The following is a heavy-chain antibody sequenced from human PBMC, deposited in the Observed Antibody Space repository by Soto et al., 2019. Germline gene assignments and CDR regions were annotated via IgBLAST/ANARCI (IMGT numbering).Heavy chain of an antibody. J-gene: IGHJ3*01. V-gene: IGHV1-8*01. D-gene: IGHD1-26*01. Sequence: QVQLVQSGAEVKRPGASVKVSCKASGYTFTSYDFNWVRQAPGQGLEGMGWVNPNSGATDYAQKFQGRVTMTRNTSIRTAYMELSSLRSEDTAVYYCARASYWEPAFDVWGQGTMVTVSS. CDR1: GYTFTSYD. CDR3: ARASYWEPAFDV. CDR2: VNPNSGAT.